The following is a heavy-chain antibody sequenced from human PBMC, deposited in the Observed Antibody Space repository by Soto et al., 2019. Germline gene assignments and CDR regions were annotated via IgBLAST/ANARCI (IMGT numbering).Heavy chain of an antibody. Sequence: PGGSLRLSCAASGFTFSNAWMSWVRQAPGKGLEWVGRIKSKTDGGTTDYAAPVKGRFTISRDDSKNTLYLQMNSLKTEDTAVYYCINTPRRGSEAYYFDYWGQGALVTVSS. CDR2: IKSKTDGGTT. CDR1: GFTFSNAW. J-gene: IGHJ4*02. V-gene: IGHV3-15*01. D-gene: IGHD3-16*01. CDR3: INTPRRGSEAYYFDY.